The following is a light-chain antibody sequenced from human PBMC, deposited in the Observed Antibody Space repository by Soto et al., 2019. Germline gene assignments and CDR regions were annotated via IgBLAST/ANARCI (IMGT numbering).Light chain of an antibody. CDR3: QQYNTYSRT. V-gene: IGKV1-5*03. Sequence: DIQMTQSPSTLSASVGDRVTVTCRASQSIRTSLAWYQQKPGKAPKLLIYKASNLESGVPSRFSGSGSGTEFTLTISTLQPDDFATYYCQQYNTYSRTFGQETRVEIK. CDR2: KAS. CDR1: QSIRTS. J-gene: IGKJ1*01.